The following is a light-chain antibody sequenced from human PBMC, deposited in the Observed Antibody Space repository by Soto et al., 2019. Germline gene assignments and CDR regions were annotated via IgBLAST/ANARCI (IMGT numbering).Light chain of an antibody. CDR3: SSYTSSSTLYV. Sequence: QSALTQPASVSGSPGQSITISCTGTSSDVGGYNYVSWYQQHPGKAPKLMIYEVSNRPSGVSNRFSGSKSGNTASLTISGLQPEDEADYYGSSYTSSSTLYVFGTGTKVTVL. CDR1: SSDVGGYNY. CDR2: EVS. V-gene: IGLV2-14*01. J-gene: IGLJ1*01.